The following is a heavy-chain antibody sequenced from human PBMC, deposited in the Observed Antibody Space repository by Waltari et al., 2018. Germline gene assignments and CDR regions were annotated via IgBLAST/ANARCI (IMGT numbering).Heavy chain of an antibody. V-gene: IGHV5-10-1*01. D-gene: IGHD2-2*01. J-gene: IGHJ4*02. Sequence: EVQLVQSGAEVKQPEESLRISCEGSGYSFTSHWIRGVRQMPGKDLEWVGRIDPSDSFRNYGPAFEGHVTISVDQSLRTAYLQWDSLKASDTAIYYCVRHRTTYPLEIDYWGQGTLVTVSS. CDR2: IDPSDSFR. CDR3: VRHRTTYPLEIDY. CDR1: GYSFTSHW.